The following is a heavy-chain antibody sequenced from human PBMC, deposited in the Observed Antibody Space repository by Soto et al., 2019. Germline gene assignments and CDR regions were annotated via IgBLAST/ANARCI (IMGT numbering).Heavy chain of an antibody. CDR3: ARCSGGSGSRSPYYYYGMDV. D-gene: IGHD3-10*01. CDR1: GGTFSSYA. J-gene: IGHJ6*02. V-gene: IGHV1-69*13. CDR2: IIPIFGTA. Sequence: ASVKVSCKASGGTFSSYAISWVRQAPGQGLEWMGGIIPIFGTANYAQKFQGRVTITADESTSTAYMELSSLRSEDTAVYYCARCSGGSGSRSPYYYYGMDVWGQGTTVTVSS.